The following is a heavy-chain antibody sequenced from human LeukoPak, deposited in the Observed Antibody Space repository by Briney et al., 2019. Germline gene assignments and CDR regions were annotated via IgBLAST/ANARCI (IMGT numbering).Heavy chain of an antibody. CDR3: ARDRHIVGSASGFDY. D-gene: IGHD1-26*01. CDR1: GDSMSSVYY. V-gene: IGHV4-38-2*02. CDR2: IYHSGTT. Sequence: SETLSLTCTVSGDSMSSVYYWGWIRQPPGKGLEWIGSIYHSGTTYYNPSLKSRLTISVDTSKNQFSLKLSSVTAADTAVYYCARDRHIVGSASGFDYWGQGTLVTVSS. J-gene: IGHJ4*02.